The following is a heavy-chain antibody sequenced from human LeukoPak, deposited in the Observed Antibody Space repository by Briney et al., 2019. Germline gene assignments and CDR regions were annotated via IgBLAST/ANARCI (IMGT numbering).Heavy chain of an antibody. J-gene: IGHJ4*02. D-gene: IGHD3-10*01. V-gene: IGHV3-30*19. CDR3: AREGGAMVRGVIITDYFDY. CDR1: GFTFSSYG. CDR2: ISYDGSNK. Sequence: GGSLRLSCAASGFTFSSYGMHWVRQAPGKGLEWVAVISYDGSNKYYADSVKGRFTISRDNSKNTLYLQMNSLRAEDTAVYYCAREGGAMVRGVIITDYFDYWGQGTLVTVSS.